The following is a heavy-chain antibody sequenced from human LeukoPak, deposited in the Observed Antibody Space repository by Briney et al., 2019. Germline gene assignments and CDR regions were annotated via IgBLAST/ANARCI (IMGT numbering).Heavy chain of an antibody. Sequence: GGSLRLSCAASGFTFRDYKMNWVRQSPEKGVGWGSSITSGTTYIYYADSVRGRFTLSRDNAKNSLYLQMNSLRAEDTAVYYCARWPYSSSYYFDYWGQGTLVTVSS. J-gene: IGHJ4*02. D-gene: IGHD6-6*01. V-gene: IGHV3-21*01. CDR3: ARWPYSSSYYFDY. CDR2: ITSGTTYI. CDR1: GFTFRDYK.